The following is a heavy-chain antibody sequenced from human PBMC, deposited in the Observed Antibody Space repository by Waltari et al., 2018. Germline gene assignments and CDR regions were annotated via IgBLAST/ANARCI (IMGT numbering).Heavy chain of an antibody. CDR2: INPNGGYT. V-gene: IGHV1-46*01. CDR1: GYTFTDYA. Sequence: QVQLVQSGSELKKPGASVNVSCKASGYTFTDYAINWVRQAPGQGLEWMGIINPNGGYTIYAQKFQGRVTVTSDTSTSTVYMELSNLRSEDTAVYYCAKEDDACDIWGQGTMVTVSS. CDR3: AKEDDACDI. J-gene: IGHJ3*02.